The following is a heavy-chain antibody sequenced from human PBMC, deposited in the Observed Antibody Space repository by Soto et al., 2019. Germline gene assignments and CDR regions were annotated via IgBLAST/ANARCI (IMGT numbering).Heavy chain of an antibody. CDR3: VHRSVHYGMDV. J-gene: IGHJ6*02. V-gene: IGHV2-5*01. D-gene: IGHD2-2*01. CDR1: GFSLSTGGVG. Sequence: QITLKESGPTLVKPTQTLALTCTFSGFSLSTGGVGVGWFRQPPGKALEWLADVYWNTEKNYSPSLPGRLTLTRDTSKNQVVLTMTDMDPVDTATYYCVHRSVHYGMDVWGQGTTVTVSS. CDR2: VYWNTEK.